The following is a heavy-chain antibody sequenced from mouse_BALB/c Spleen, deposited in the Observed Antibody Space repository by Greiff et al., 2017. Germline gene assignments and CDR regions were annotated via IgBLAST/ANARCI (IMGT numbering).Heavy chain of an antibody. V-gene: IGHV5-9*03. J-gene: IGHJ4*01. CDR2: ISSGGGNT. CDR3: ARYLPYGKDAMDY. D-gene: IGHD2-10*02. Sequence: EVQGVESGGGLVKPGGSLKLSCAASGFTFSSYTMSWVRQTPEKRLEWVATISSGGGNTYYPDSVKGRFTISRDNAKNNLYLQMSSLRSEDTALYYCARYLPYGKDAMDYWGQGTSVTVAS. CDR1: GFTFSSYT.